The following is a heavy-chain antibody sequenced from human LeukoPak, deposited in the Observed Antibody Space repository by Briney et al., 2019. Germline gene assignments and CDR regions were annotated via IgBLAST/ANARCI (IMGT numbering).Heavy chain of an antibody. V-gene: IGHV3-74*01. CDR3: ARVRPGYYYMDV. D-gene: IGHD4-17*01. Sequence: GGSLRLSCAASGFTFSSYWMHWVRQAPGKGLVWVSRINIDGSGTSYADSVKGRFTISRDNAKNTLYLQMNSLRVEDTAVYYCARVRPGYYYMDVWGKGTTVTVSS. J-gene: IGHJ6*03. CDR2: INIDGSGT. CDR1: GFTFSSYW.